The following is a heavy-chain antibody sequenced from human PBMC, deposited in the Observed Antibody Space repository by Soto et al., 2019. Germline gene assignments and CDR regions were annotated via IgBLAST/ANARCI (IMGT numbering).Heavy chain of an antibody. Sequence: GGSLRLSCAASGSTFSSYSMNWVRQAPGKGLEWVSSISSSSSYIYYADSVKGRFTISRDNAKNSLYLQMNSLRAEDTAVYYCARVDIVVVPAAMAYGMDVWGQGTTVTVSS. CDR2: ISSSSSYI. CDR1: GSTFSSYS. D-gene: IGHD2-2*03. J-gene: IGHJ6*02. V-gene: IGHV3-21*01. CDR3: ARVDIVVVPAAMAYGMDV.